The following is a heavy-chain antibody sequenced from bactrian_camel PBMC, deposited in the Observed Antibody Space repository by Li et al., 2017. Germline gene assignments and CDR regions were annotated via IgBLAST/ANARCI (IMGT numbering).Heavy chain of an antibody. CDR1: GFTVSAYA. J-gene: IGHJ4*01. CDR2: IHRGGTIT. D-gene: IGHD4*01. CDR3: TMFDY. Sequence: VQLVESGGGLVQPGGSLRISCEASGFTVSAYAMSWVRQAPGKGLEWISVIHRGGTITYYADSVKGRFTISRDNAKSTVSLQMNGLKSEDTALYYCTMFDYWGQGTQVTVS. V-gene: IGHV3S40*01.